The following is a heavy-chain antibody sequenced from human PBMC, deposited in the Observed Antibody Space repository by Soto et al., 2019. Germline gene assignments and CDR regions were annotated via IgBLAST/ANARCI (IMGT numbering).Heavy chain of an antibody. CDR1: GGSFSGYY. Sequence: SDTRSLTCAVYGGSFSGYYRSWIRQPAGKGLDWIGEINHGGSTNYNQSLKSRVTMSIDTSKNQFSLKLSSVTAADTAVYYCASGGQTIIPKDWGQGTLVTVS. CDR2: INHGGST. CDR3: ASGGQTIIPKD. D-gene: IGHD5-12*01. J-gene: IGHJ4*02. V-gene: IGHV4-34*01.